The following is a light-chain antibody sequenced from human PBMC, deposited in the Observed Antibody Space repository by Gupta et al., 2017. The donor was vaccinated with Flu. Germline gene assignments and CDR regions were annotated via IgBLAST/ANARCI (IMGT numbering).Light chain of an antibody. CDR1: RHVSTNF. CDR3: QQFGSIPFT. V-gene: IGKV3-20*01. Sequence: ETATLSCRASRHVSTNFLAWYQQKPGQPPRLLMSEANYRATGTPDRFSGSGSGTEFTLTISSLEPGDVAVYYCQQFGSIPFTFGPGTKLDIK. CDR2: EAN. J-gene: IGKJ3*01.